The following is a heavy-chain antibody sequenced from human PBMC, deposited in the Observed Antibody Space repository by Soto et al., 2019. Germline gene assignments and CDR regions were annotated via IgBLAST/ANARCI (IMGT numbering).Heavy chain of an antibody. Sequence: SETLSLTCTVAGGSISSSSYYWGWIRQPPGKGLEWIGSIYYSGSTNYNPSLKSRVTISVDTSKNQFSLKLSSVTAADTAVYYCARHVGGDYYDSSGYYRWFDPWGQGTLVTVSS. J-gene: IGHJ5*02. CDR3: ARHVGGDYYDSSGYYRWFDP. V-gene: IGHV4-39*01. CDR1: GGSISSSSYY. CDR2: IYYSGST. D-gene: IGHD3-22*01.